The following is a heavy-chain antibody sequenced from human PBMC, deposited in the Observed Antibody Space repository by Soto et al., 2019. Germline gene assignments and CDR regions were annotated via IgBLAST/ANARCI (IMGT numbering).Heavy chain of an antibody. Sequence: GASVKVSCKASGYTFGTSGISCTRQAPGQGLEWMGWISAYNGNTNYEQKLQDRVTMTTDTSTNTAYLELRSLRSDDTAVYYCARAGHYYDSSGYANWGQGTLVTVSS. CDR3: ARAGHYYDSSGYAN. V-gene: IGHV1-18*01. CDR2: ISAYNGNT. CDR1: GYTFGTSG. D-gene: IGHD3-22*01. J-gene: IGHJ4*02.